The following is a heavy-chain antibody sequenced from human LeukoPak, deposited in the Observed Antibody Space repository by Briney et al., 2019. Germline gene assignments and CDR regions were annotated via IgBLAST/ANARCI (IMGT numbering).Heavy chain of an antibody. D-gene: IGHD3-22*01. CDR1: GFTFSRYW. J-gene: IGHJ1*01. CDR2: INGDGSTT. Sequence: GGSLRLSCAASGFTFSRYWMHWVRHAPGKGLGWVSRINGDGSTTNYADSVKGGFTISRDNAKNTLYLQMNSLRAEDTAVYYCATGNYYDSRGYYTFGHWGQGTLVTVSS. V-gene: IGHV3-74*01. CDR3: ATGNYYDSRGYYTFGH.